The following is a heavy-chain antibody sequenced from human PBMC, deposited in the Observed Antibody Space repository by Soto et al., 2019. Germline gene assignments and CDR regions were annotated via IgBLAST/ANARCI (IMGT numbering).Heavy chain of an antibody. CDR1: GYTFTGYY. Sequence: ASVKVSCKASGYTFTGYYMHWVRQAPGQGLEWMGWINPNSGGTNYAQKFQGRVTMTRDTSISTAYMELSRLRSDDTALYYCARGWTIFGVAPGHWGHGTLVTVSS. CDR3: ARGWTIFGVAPGH. CDR2: INPNSGGT. V-gene: IGHV1-2*02. J-gene: IGHJ4*01. D-gene: IGHD3-3*01.